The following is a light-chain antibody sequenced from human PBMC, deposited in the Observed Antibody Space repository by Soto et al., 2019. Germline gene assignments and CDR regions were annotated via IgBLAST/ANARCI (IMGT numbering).Light chain of an antibody. CDR2: AAS. J-gene: IGKJ4*01. CDR3: QQTSSFPLT. Sequence: DLPVTQSPSSVSASVGDRVTITCRASQGLVSWLAWYQQKPGKAPKLLIYAASSFPSGVPSRFSGSGSGTDFTLTISSLQPEDFATYYCQQTSSFPLTFGGGTKVEIK. V-gene: IGKV1-12*01. CDR1: QGLVSW.